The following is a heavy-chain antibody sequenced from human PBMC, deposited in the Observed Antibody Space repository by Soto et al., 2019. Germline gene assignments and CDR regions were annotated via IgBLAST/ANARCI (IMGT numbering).Heavy chain of an antibody. Sequence: PSETLSLTCTVSGGSISSGDYYWSWIRQPPGKGLEWIGYIYYSGSTYYNPSLKSRVTISVDTSKNQFSLKLSSVTAADTAVYYCARDFGSRTKAPCYWGQGTLVTVSS. CDR1: GGSISSGDYY. CDR3: ARDFGSRTKAPCY. D-gene: IGHD2-2*01. J-gene: IGHJ4*02. CDR2: IYYSGST. V-gene: IGHV4-30-4*01.